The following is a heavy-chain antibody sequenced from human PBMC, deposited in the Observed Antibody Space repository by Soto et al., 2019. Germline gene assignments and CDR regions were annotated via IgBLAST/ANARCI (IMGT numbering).Heavy chain of an antibody. Sequence: DVQLVESGGGLVQPGRSLRLSCAASGFTFDDYAMHWVRQATGKGLEWVSGISWNSGSTDYADSVKGRFTISRDNAKNSLYLQMNILRTEDTCMSYLANDTIDTSYHRMNVWGQGFTVTVSS. CDR1: GFTFDDYA. V-gene: IGHV3-9*01. J-gene: IGHJ6*02. CDR3: ANDTIDTSYHRMNV. CDR2: ISWNSGST. D-gene: IGHD3-16*01.